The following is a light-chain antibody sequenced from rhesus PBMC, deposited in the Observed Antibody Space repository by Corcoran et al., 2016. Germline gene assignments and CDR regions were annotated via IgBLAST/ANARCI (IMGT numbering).Light chain of an antibody. CDR3: QQYFSCPLT. CDR2: SAS. Sequence: DIQMTQSPSSLSESVGDTVTITCGASQSFSSSLAWYQQKPGKAPKLLIYSASSLQSGVPSRFSGSKSGTDFTLALSSLQPDDIASYYCQQYFSCPLTFGGGTKVEVK. J-gene: IGKJ4*01. V-gene: IGKV1-46*01. CDR1: QSFSSS.